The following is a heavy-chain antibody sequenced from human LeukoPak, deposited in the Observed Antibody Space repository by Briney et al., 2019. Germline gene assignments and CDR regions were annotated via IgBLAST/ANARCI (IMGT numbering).Heavy chain of an antibody. Sequence: SETLSLTCTVSGGSISSSSYYWGWIRQPPGKGLEWIGSIYYSGSTYYNPSLKSRVTISVDTSKNQFSLKLSSVTAADTAVYYCARGTYSNYVDYWGQGTLVTVSS. D-gene: IGHD4-11*01. CDR1: GGSISSSSYY. CDR3: ARGTYSNYVDY. CDR2: IYYSGST. V-gene: IGHV4-39*07. J-gene: IGHJ4*02.